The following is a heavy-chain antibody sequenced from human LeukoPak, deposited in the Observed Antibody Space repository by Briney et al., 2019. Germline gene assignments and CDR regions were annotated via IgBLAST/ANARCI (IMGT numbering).Heavy chain of an antibody. CDR3: AKDIRRGYNYGYDQFAY. J-gene: IGHJ4*02. D-gene: IGHD5-18*01. CDR2: ISSSSSTI. V-gene: IGHV3-48*01. CDR1: GFTFSSYS. Sequence: PGGSLRLSCAASGFTFSSYSMNWVRQAPGKGLEWVSYISSSSSTIYYADSVKGRFTISRDNAKNSLYLQMNSLRAEDTAVYYCAKDIRRGYNYGYDQFAYWGQGTLVTVSS.